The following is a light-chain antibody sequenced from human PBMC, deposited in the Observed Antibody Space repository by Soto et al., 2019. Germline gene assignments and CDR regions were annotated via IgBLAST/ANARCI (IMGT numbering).Light chain of an antibody. CDR1: QVISNY. CDR2: DAS. CDR3: QQYDNLPLT. V-gene: IGKV1-33*01. J-gene: IGKJ4*01. Sequence: IQMTQSPSSLSASVGDRVTITCQASQVISNYLNWYQQKPGKAPKLLIYDASNLETGVPSRFSGSGSGTDFTFTISSLQPEDIATYYCQQYDNLPLTFGGGTKVEIK.